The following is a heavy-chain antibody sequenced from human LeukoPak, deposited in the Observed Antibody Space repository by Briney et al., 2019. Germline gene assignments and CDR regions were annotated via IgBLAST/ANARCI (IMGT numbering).Heavy chain of an antibody. D-gene: IGHD3-10*01. CDR2: INPNSGGT. CDR3: ARTMVRGDRDY. V-gene: IGHV1-2*06. J-gene: IGHJ4*02. CDR1: GGTFSSYA. Sequence: ASVKVSCKASGGTFSSYAISWVRQAPGQGLEWMGRINPNSGGTNYAQKFQGRVTMTRDTSISTVYMELSRLRSDDTAVYYCARTMVRGDRDYWGQGTLVTVSS.